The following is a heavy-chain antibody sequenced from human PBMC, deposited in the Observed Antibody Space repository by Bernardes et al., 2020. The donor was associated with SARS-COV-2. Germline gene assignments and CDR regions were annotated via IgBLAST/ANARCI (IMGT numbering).Heavy chain of an antibody. V-gene: IGHV3-74*01. CDR2: INSDGSST. D-gene: IGHD6-19*01. CDR1: GFTFSSYW. Sequence: GGSLRLSCAASGFTFSSYWMHWVRQAPGKGLVWVSRINSDGSSTSYAHSVKGRFTISRDNAKNTLYLQMNSLRAEDTAVYYCARARYRYSSGWYPNWFDPWGQGTLVTVSS. CDR3: ARARYRYSSGWYPNWFDP. J-gene: IGHJ5*02.